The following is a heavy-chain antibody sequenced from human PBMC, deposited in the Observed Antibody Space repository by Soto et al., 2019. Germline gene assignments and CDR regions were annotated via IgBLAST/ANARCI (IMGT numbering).Heavy chain of an antibody. Sequence: GGSLRLSCAASGFTVSSNYMSWVRQAPGKGLEWVSVIYSGGSTYYADSVKGRFTISRDDSKNTLYLQMNSLRAEDTAVYYCASRSAVAGTDYWGQGTLVTVSS. D-gene: IGHD6-19*01. CDR2: IYSGGST. J-gene: IGHJ4*02. CDR1: GFTVSSNY. V-gene: IGHV3-53*01. CDR3: ASRSAVAGTDY.